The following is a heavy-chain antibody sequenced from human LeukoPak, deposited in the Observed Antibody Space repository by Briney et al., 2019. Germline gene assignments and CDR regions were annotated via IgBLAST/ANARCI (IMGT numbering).Heavy chain of an antibody. J-gene: IGHJ4*02. CDR1: GFTFSSYA. CDR3: AKVVHDFWSGSDY. V-gene: IGHV3-23*01. Sequence: GGSLRLSCAASGFTFSSYAVSWVRQAPGKGLEWVSVISGSGGSTIYADSVKGRFTISRDNSKNTLYLQMNSLRAEDTAVYYCAKVVHDFWSGSDYWGQGTLVTVSS. D-gene: IGHD3-3*01. CDR2: ISGSGGST.